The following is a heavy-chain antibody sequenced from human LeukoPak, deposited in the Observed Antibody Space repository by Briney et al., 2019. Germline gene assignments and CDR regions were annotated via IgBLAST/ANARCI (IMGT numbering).Heavy chain of an antibody. D-gene: IGHD6-19*01. CDR3: ARLERSSGWYGGNYYYYMDV. V-gene: IGHV1-2*02. CDR2: INPNSGGT. Sequence: ASVKVSCKASGYTFTGYYMHWVRQAPGQGPEWMGWINPNSGGTNYAQKFQGRLTMTRATSISTAYMELSRLRSDDTAVYYCARLERSSGWYGGNYYYYMDVWGKGTTVTVSS. J-gene: IGHJ6*03. CDR1: GYTFTGYY.